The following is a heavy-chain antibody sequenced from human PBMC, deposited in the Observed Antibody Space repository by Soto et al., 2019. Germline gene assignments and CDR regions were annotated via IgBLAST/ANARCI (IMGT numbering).Heavy chain of an antibody. D-gene: IGHD6-13*01. CDR2: ISSHNGNT. V-gene: IGHV1-18*01. J-gene: IGHJ4*02. CDR1: GSTITAYG. CDR3: ASSSIAAAGPFDY. Sequence: QVQLVQSGDEVKQPGASVKVSCKASGSTITAYGISWVRQAPGQGLEWMAWISSHNGNTYYAQNLQGRVTMTTDTSTSTAYMELRRLRSDDTPVYYWASSSIAAAGPFDYWGQGALVTVSS.